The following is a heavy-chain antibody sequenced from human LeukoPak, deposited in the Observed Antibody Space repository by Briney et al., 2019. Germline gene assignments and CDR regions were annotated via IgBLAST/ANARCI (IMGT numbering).Heavy chain of an antibody. V-gene: IGHV1-46*01. CDR1: GYTFTSYY. J-gene: IGHJ6*03. CDR3: ARSKADSSSYYYYYMDV. CDR2: INPSGGST. D-gene: IGHD6-6*01. Sequence: ASVKVSCKASGYTFTSYYMHWVRQAPGQGLEWMEIINPSGGSTSYAQKFQGRVTMTRDTSTSTVYMELSSLRAEDTALYYCARSKADSSSYYYYYMDVWGKGTTVTVSS.